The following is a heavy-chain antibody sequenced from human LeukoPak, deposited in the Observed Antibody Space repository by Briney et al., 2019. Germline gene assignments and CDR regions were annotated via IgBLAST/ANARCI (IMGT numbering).Heavy chain of an antibody. Sequence: GRSLRLSCAASGFTFSSYAMSWVRQAPGRGLGWVSALTGAGGTTYYADSVTGRFTISRDNSKHTPFLQMESLRAENTAVYYCARPPGDCISTSCYVYYDYYIGVWGKGTTVSVSS. CDR3: ARPPGDCISTSCYVYYDYYIGV. CDR1: GFTFSSYA. J-gene: IGHJ6*03. D-gene: IGHD2-2*01. CDR2: LTGAGGTT. V-gene: IGHV3-23*01.